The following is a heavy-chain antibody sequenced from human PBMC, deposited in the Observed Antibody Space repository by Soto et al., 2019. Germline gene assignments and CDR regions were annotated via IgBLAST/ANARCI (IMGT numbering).Heavy chain of an antibody. CDR3: ARRNYGDTSEIRYFDL. CDR1: GFTCTSYW. D-gene: IGHD4-17*01. CDR2: IKQDGSDK. V-gene: IGHV3-7*01. Sequence: PGGSLRLSCAASGFTCTSYWMNWVRQAPGKGLEWVANIKQDGSDKYYVDSVKGRFTISRDNAKNSLYLQMKSLRVEDTAVYYCARRNYGDTSEIRYFDLWGRGTLVTVSS. J-gene: IGHJ2*01.